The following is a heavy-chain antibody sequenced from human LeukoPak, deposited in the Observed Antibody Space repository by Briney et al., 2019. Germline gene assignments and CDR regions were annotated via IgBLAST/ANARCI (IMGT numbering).Heavy chain of an antibody. D-gene: IGHD3-22*01. Sequence: GGSLRLSCAASGFTFSSFWMSWVRQAQGNGLEWVANIKPDGSGKYYVDSVKGRFTISTDYAKNSLYLQMNSLRAEDTAVYNCARGRFQYDHSGYSSFYHWGRGTLVTVSS. CDR1: GFTFSSFW. CDR3: ARGRFQYDHSGYSSFYH. CDR2: IKPDGSGK. V-gene: IGHV3-7*01. J-gene: IGHJ4*02.